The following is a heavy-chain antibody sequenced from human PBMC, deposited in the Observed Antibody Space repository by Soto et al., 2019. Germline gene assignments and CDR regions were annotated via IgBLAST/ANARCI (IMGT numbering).Heavy chain of an antibody. Sequence: EVQLVESGGGFVQPGGSLRLSCAASGFTFSNYGMNWARQAPGKGLEWVTHINSAGTTISYSDSVKGRFTISRDDAKNSLYLQMNSLRVDDTAIYYCARDPEGINDFDYWGQGTLVTVSS. J-gene: IGHJ4*02. V-gene: IGHV3-48*04. CDR3: ARDPEGINDFDY. CDR2: INSAGTTI. CDR1: GFTFSNYG. D-gene: IGHD2-21*01.